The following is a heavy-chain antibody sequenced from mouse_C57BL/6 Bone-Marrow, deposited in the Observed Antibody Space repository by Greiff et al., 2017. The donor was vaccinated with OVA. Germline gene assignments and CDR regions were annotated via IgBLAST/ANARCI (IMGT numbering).Heavy chain of an antibody. D-gene: IGHD1-1*01. V-gene: IGHV5-16*01. Sequence: EVMLVESEGGLVQPGSSMKLSCTASGFTFSDYYMAWVRQVPEKGLEWVANINYDGSSTYYLDSLKSRFIISRDNAKNILYLQMSSLKSEDTATYYCGRDYYYCSSYGAMDYGGQGTSVTVSS. CDR2: INYDGSST. J-gene: IGHJ4*01. CDR3: GRDYYYCSSYGAMDY. CDR1: GFTFSDYY.